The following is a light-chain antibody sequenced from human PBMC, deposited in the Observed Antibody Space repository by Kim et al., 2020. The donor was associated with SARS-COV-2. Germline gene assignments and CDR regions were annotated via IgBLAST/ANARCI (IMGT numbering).Light chain of an antibody. CDR2: GAS. J-gene: IGKJ4*01. Sequence: APRERATLSCRASQSVSSSYLAWYQQKPGQAPRLLIYGASTRATGIPDRFSGSGSGTDFTLTISRLEPEDFAVYYCHQYGSSPLTFGGGTKVDIK. CDR1: QSVSSSY. V-gene: IGKV3-20*01. CDR3: HQYGSSPLT.